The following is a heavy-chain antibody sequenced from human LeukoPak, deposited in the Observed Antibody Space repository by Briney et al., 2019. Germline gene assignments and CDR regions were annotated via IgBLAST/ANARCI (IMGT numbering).Heavy chain of an antibody. CDR2: IKHSGST. CDR1: GGSFSGYY. J-gene: IGHJ3*02. V-gene: IGHV4-34*01. D-gene: IGHD7-27*01. Sequence: SETPSLTCAVYGGSFSGYYWSWIRQPPGKGLEWIGEIKHSGSTNYNPSLKSRVTISVDTSKNQFSLKLSSVTAADTAVYYCAIPGWGLGDAFDIWGQGTMVTVSS. CDR3: AIPGWGLGDAFDI.